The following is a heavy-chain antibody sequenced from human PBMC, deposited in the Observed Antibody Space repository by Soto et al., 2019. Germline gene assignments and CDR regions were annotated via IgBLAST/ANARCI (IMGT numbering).Heavy chain of an antibody. CDR1: GFTFSNYA. V-gene: IGHV3-23*01. J-gene: IGHJ6*02. CDR2: VSVSGHDT. CDR3: AKFQVEGYHNYYGMDV. Sequence: GGSLRLSCTASGFTFSNYAFTWVRQAPGKGLGWVSTVSVSGHDTYYADSVKGRFTISRDNSRDTLYLEMNSLRAEDTAVYYCAKFQVEGYHNYYGMDVWGQGTKVTVSS.